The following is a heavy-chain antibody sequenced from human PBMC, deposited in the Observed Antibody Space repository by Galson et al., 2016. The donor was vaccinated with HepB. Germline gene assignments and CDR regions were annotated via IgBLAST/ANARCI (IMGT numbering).Heavy chain of an antibody. V-gene: IGHV3-53*01. Sequence: SLRLSCAASGFIVSSNYMHWVRQAPGKGLEWVSIIYSSGFTDYADSAKGRFTISRDKSKNTLYLQMNSLRAGDTAVYYCARDRTSGYETTLDYWGQGTLVTVSS. CDR1: GFIVSSNY. J-gene: IGHJ4*02. CDR3: ARDRTSGYETTLDY. D-gene: IGHD5-12*01. CDR2: IYSSGFT.